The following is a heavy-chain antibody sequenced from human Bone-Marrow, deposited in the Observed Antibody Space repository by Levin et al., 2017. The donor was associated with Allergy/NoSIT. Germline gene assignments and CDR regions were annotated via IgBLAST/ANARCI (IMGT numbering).Heavy chain of an antibody. Sequence: ASVKVSCKASGYTFNSYALSWVRQAPGQGLEWLAWINTYNGNTNYAQKVQGRVTLTTDTSTNTAYIELRSLRSDDTAVYYCARVGCSSTSCYVGNWFDPWGQGTLVTVSS. CDR2: INTYNGNT. V-gene: IGHV1-18*01. CDR1: GYTFNSYA. J-gene: IGHJ5*02. D-gene: IGHD2-2*01. CDR3: ARVGCSSTSCYVGNWFDP.